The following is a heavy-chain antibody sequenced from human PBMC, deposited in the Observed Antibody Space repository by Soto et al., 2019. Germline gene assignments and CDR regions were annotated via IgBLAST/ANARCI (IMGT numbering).Heavy chain of an antibody. D-gene: IGHD6-25*01. J-gene: IGHJ5*02. CDR1: GGSLSSYY. V-gene: IGHV4-59*01. Sequence: SETLSLTCTVSGGSLSSYYWTRIRQSPGKGLEWIGYVYFSGNINYNPCLKSRVAISIDTSKNQFSLRLASVTAADTAFYYCGSVRPSGYVLSWGQGTLVTVSS. CDR2: VYFSGNI. CDR3: GSVRPSGYVLS.